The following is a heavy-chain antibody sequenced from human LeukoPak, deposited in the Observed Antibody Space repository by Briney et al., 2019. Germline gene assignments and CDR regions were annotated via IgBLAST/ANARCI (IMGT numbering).Heavy chain of an antibody. CDR2: INHSGST. J-gene: IGHJ4*02. V-gene: IGHV4-34*01. D-gene: IGHD5-18*01. CDR3: ARGHPRGSYGSNYFCY. CDR1: GGSFSGYY. Sequence: PSETLSLTCAVYGGSFSGYYWSWIRQPPGKGLEWIGEINHSGSTNYNPSLKSRVTISVDTSKNQFSLKLSSVTAADTAVYYCARGHPRGSYGSNYFCYWGQGTLVTVSS.